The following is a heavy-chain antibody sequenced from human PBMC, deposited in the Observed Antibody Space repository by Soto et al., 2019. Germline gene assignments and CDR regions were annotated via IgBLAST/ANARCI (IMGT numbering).Heavy chain of an antibody. D-gene: IGHD3-22*01. CDR2: IYHTGTT. CDR1: GGSINSGGYS. Sequence: SETLSLTCTVSGGSINSGGYSWTWIRQPPGKGLEWIGFIYHTGTTYYNTSLKSRVTISVDRSKGQFSLKLNSVTAADTAVYYCARGTYYYDSSGYFSGWFDPWGQGTLVTVSS. J-gene: IGHJ5*02. CDR3: ARGTYYYDSSGYFSGWFDP. V-gene: IGHV4-30-2*01.